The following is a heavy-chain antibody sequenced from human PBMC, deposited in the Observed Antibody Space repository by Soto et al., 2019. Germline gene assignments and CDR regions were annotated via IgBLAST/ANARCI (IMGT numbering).Heavy chain of an antibody. CDR2: IYYSGST. CDR3: ANDGYNSGFDY. J-gene: IGHJ4*02. Sequence: MPLTCSVSGGSISSSSYYWGWIRQPPGKGLEWIGSIYYSGSTYYNPSLKSRVTISVDTSKNQFSLKLSSVTAADTAVYYCANDGYNSGFDYWGQGTMVSVSS. CDR1: GGSISSSSYY. D-gene: IGHD5-12*01. V-gene: IGHV4-39*01.